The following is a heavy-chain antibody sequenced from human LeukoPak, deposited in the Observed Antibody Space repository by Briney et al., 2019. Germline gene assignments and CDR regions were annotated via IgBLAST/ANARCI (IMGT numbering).Heavy chain of an antibody. CDR2: ISSSSSYI. D-gene: IGHD2-2*01. Sequence: GGSLRLSCAASGFTFSSYSMNWVRQAPGKGLEWVSSISSSSSYIYYADSVKARFTISRDNAKNSLYLQMNSLRAEDTAVYYCARDTDCSSTSCYVNALDYWGQGTLVTVSS. CDR3: ARDTDCSSTSCYVNALDY. J-gene: IGHJ4*02. CDR1: GFTFSSYS. V-gene: IGHV3-21*01.